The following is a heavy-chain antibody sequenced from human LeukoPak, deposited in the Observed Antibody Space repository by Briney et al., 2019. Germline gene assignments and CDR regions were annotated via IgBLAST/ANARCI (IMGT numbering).Heavy chain of an antibody. D-gene: IGHD3-10*01. J-gene: IGHJ5*02. Sequence: SETLSLTCAVYGGSFSGYYWSWIRQPAGKGLEWIGRIYTSGSTNYNPSLKSRVTISVDTSKNQFSLKLSSVTAADTAVYYCAREPLYYGSGKTGFDPWGQGTLVTVSS. CDR3: AREPLYYGSGKTGFDP. V-gene: IGHV4-4*07. CDR1: GGSFSGYY. CDR2: IYTSGST.